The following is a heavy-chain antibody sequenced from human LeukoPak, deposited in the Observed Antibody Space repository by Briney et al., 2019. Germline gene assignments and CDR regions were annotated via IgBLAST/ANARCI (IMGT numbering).Heavy chain of an antibody. CDR3: ARSGATGSFDY. J-gene: IGHJ4*02. CDR2: IKQEGSEK. CDR1: GFTFSSYW. D-gene: IGHD5-24*01. Sequence: GGSLRLPCAASGFTFSSYWMSWVRQAPGKGLEWVANIKQEGSEKYYVDSVKGRFTISRDNAKNSLYLQMNSLRAEDTAVYYCARSGATGSFDYWGQGTLVTVSS. V-gene: IGHV3-7*01.